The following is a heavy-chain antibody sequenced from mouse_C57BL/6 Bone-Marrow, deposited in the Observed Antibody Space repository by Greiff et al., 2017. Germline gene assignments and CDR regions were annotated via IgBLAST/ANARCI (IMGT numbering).Heavy chain of an antibody. CDR1: GFNIKDDY. V-gene: IGHV14-4*01. CDR3: TSSPSYFDY. Sequence: EVQLQQSGAELVRPGASVKLSCTASGFNIKDDYMHWVKQRPEQGLEWIGWIDPENGDTEYASKFQGKATITADTSSTTAYLQLSSLTSEDTAVYYCTSSPSYFDYWGQGTTLTVSS. J-gene: IGHJ2*01. D-gene: IGHD1-1*01. CDR2: IDPENGDT.